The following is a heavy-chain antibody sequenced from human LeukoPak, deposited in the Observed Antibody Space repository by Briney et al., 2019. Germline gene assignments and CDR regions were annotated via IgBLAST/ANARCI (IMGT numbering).Heavy chain of an antibody. CDR1: GASISPYY. D-gene: IGHD1-1*01. Sequence: TSETLSLTCTVSGASISPYYWSWIRQPPGKGLEWIGYISYSGSTNYNPSLKSRVTISVDTSKNHLSLNLTSVTAADTAVYYCARHSAGTTKDYWGQGTLVTVSS. V-gene: IGHV4-59*08. J-gene: IGHJ4*02. CDR2: ISYSGST. CDR3: ARHSAGTTKDY.